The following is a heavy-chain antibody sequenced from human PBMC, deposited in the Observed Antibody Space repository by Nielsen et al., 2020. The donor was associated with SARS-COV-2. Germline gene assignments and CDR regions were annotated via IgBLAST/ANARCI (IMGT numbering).Heavy chain of an antibody. D-gene: IGHD3-3*01. CDR2: IYYSGST. J-gene: IGHJ6*03. CDR1: GYSISSSYY. V-gene: IGHV4-61*01. CDR3: ARSSLTYYDFWSGYYKDSGYMDV. Sequence: SETLSLTCTVSGYSISSSYYWSWIRQPPGKGLEWIGYIYYSGSTNYNPSLKSRVTISVDTSKNQFSLKLSSVTAADTAVYYCARSSLTYYDFWSGYYKDSGYMDVWGKGTTVTVSS.